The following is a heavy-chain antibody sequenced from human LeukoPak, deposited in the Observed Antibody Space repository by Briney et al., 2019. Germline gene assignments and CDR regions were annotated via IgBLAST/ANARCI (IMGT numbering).Heavy chain of an antibody. D-gene: IGHD3-10*01. CDR2: IYYSGST. CDR1: GGSISSYY. Sequence: SETLSLTCTVSGGSISSYYWSWIRQPPGKGLEWIGYIYYSGSTNYNPSLKSRVTISVDTSKNQFSLKLSSVTAADTAVYYCARDRGRGVTDYWGQGTLVTVSS. J-gene: IGHJ4*02. V-gene: IGHV4-59*01. CDR3: ARDRGRGVTDY.